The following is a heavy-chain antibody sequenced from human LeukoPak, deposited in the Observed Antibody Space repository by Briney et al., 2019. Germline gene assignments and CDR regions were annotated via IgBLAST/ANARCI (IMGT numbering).Heavy chain of an antibody. CDR3: VRVVPAAPSYYYYMDV. D-gene: IGHD2-2*01. CDR1: GGSFSGYC. CDR2: IYTSGST. Sequence: SETLSLTCAVYGGSFSGYCWSWIRQPAGKGLEWIGRIYTSGSTNYNPSLKSRVTISVDTSKNQFSLKLSSVTAADTAVYYCVRVVPAAPSYYYYMDVWGKGTTVTISS. J-gene: IGHJ6*03. V-gene: IGHV4-59*10.